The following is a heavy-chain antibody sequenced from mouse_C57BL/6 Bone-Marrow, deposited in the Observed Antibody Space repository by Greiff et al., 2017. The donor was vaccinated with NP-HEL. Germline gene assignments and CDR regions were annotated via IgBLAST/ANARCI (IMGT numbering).Heavy chain of an antibody. J-gene: IGHJ4*01. CDR2: IVPENGDT. V-gene: IGHV14-4*01. D-gene: IGHD1-1*01. CDR3: TTGGSSPYAMDY. CDR1: GFNIKDDY. Sequence: VHVKQSGAELVRPGASVKLSCTVSGFNIKDDYMHWVKQRPEQGLEWIGWIVPENGDTEYASKFQGKATITADTSSNTAYLQLSSLTSEDTAVYYCTTGGSSPYAMDYWGQGTSVTVSS.